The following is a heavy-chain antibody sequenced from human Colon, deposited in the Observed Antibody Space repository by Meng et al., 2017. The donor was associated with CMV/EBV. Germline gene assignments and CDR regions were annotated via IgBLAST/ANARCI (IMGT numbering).Heavy chain of an antibody. Sequence: VQRGQSGAEVKLPGASVNVSCKGSGYTVTDYYIHWVRQAPGQGLEWMGLINSNTGATKYAQKFQNRITMTRDTSINTVYMQLSGLRSDDTAVYYCERVGGWIGSSSIFGWFDPWGQGTLVTVSS. V-gene: IGHV1-2*02. CDR2: INSNTGAT. D-gene: IGHD6-6*01. J-gene: IGHJ5*02. CDR3: ERVGGWIGSSSIFGWFDP. CDR1: GYTVTDYY.